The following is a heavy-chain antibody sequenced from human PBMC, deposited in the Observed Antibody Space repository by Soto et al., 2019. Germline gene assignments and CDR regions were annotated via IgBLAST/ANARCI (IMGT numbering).Heavy chain of an antibody. Sequence: GGSLRLSCAASGFTFNNAWMSWVRQAPGKGLEWIGRIKGEADGGTTDYAAPVKGRITISRDHSKDTLYLRMNSLKTEDTAVYFFTTRLPHGYYHFPYWAHVPPVSVSS. D-gene: IGHD3-22*01. J-gene: IGHJ1*01. V-gene: IGHV3-15*01. CDR1: GFTFNNAW. CDR3: TTRLPHGYYHFPY. CDR2: IKGEADGGTT.